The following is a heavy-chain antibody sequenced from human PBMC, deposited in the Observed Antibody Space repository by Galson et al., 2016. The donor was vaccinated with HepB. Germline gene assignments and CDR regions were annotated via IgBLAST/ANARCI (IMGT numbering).Heavy chain of an antibody. V-gene: IGHV3-23*01. CDR2: ISSSGGST. Sequence: SLRLSCAASGFTFSSYAMSWVRQAPGKGLEWVSGISSSGGSTFYADSVKGRFTISRDNSNNTLYLQLHSLRAEDTALYYCAKGTGSYPGGLDYWGQGTLVTVSS. J-gene: IGHJ4*02. D-gene: IGHD1-26*01. CDR3: AKGTGSYPGGLDY. CDR1: GFTFSSYA.